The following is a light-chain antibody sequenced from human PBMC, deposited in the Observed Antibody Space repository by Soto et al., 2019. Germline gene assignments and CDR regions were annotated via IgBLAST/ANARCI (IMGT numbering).Light chain of an antibody. Sequence: EIVLTQSPATLSLSPGERATLSCRASQSVSSYLAWYQQKPGQAPRLLIYDASNRATGIPARFSGSGSGTDSTLTIRSLEPEDFAVYYCQQRSNWPRTFGQGTKVEIK. V-gene: IGKV3-11*01. CDR2: DAS. J-gene: IGKJ1*01. CDR1: QSVSSY. CDR3: QQRSNWPRT.